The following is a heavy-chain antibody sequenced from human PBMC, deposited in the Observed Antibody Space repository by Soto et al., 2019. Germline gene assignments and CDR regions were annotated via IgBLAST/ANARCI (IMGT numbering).Heavy chain of an antibody. CDR2: IYYSGST. D-gene: IGHD3-22*01. CDR3: AREDYYDSSD. V-gene: IGHV4-61*01. J-gene: IGHJ1*01. Sequence: QVQLQESGPGLVKPSETLSLTCTVSGGSVSSGSYYWSWIRQPPGKGLEWIGYIYYSGSTNYNPSLKRRVTISGDTSKNQFSLKLSSVTAADTAVYYCAREDYYDSSDGGQGTLVTVSS. CDR1: GGSVSSGSYY.